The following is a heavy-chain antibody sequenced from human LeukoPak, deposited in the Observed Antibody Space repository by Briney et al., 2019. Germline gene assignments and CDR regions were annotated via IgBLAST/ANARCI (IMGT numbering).Heavy chain of an antibody. D-gene: IGHD2-2*01. CDR3: STSCYPNPYYYYYMDV. CDR1: GGTFSSYA. J-gene: IGHJ6*03. CDR2: IIPILGIA. Sequence: SVKVSFKASGGTFSSYAISWVRQAPGQGLEWMGRIIPILGIANYAQKFQGRVTITADKSTSTAYMELSSLRSEDTAVYYCSTSCYPNPYYYYYMDVWGKGTTVTVSS. V-gene: IGHV1-69*04.